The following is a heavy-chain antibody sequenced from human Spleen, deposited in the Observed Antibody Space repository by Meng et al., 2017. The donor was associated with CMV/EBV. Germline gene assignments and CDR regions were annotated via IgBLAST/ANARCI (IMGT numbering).Heavy chain of an antibody. D-gene: IGHD1/OR15-1a*01. CDR1: GFTFSGYA. J-gene: IGHJ4*02. V-gene: IGHV3-30*04. CDR2: ISYDGSNK. Sequence: SCAASGFTFSGYAMHWVRQAPGKKLEWVAVISYDGSNKYYADSVKGRFTISRDNSKNTLYLQMNSLRAEDTAVYYCASGSSTRQQLDYWGQGTLVTVSS. CDR3: ASGSSTRQQLDY.